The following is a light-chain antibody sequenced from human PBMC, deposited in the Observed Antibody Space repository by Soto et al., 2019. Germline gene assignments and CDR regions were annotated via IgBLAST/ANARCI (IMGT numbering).Light chain of an antibody. J-gene: IGLJ3*02. Sequence: QSVLTQPPSTSGTPGQRGTISCSVSRFNIGSNTVSWYQQLPGTAPRLLIHNNSQRPSGVPDRFSGSKSGTSASLAISGLQSEDEADYYCAAWDDRLNTWVFGGGTKVTVL. CDR2: NNS. V-gene: IGLV1-44*01. CDR3: AAWDDRLNTWV. CDR1: RFNIGSNT.